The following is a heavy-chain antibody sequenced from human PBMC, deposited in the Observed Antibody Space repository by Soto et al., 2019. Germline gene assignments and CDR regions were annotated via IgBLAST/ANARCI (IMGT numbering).Heavy chain of an antibody. D-gene: IGHD3-22*01. CDR3: ARDSLDSSGYPNWFDP. CDR2: IYSSSST. Sequence: SGGSLRLSCAASGFTVSSNYMSWVGQAPGKRLEWVSVIYSSSSTYYADSVKGRFTISRHNAKNSLYLQMNSLRSEDTAVYYCARDSLDSSGYPNWFDPWGQGTLVTVSS. CDR1: GFTVSSNY. V-gene: IGHV3-53*01. J-gene: IGHJ5*02.